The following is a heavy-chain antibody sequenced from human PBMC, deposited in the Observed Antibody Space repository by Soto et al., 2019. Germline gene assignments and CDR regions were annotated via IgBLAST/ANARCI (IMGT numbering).Heavy chain of an antibody. Sequence: PGGSLRLSCAPSGFPFSSYAMHWVRQAPGKGLEWVAIISYDGSNKYYADSVKGRFTISRDNSKSTLFLQMNSLRAEDTAVYYCARMDGSGYYGSYFDYWGQGTLVTVSS. CDR1: GFPFSSYA. CDR3: ARMDGSGYYGSYFDY. D-gene: IGHD3-22*01. J-gene: IGHJ4*02. CDR2: ISYDGSNK. V-gene: IGHV3-30-3*01.